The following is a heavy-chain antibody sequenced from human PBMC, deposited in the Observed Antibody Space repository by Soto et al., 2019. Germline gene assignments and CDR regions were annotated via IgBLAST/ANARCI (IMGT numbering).Heavy chain of an antibody. CDR1: GGTFSSYA. J-gene: IGHJ6*02. V-gene: IGHV1-69*01. CDR2: IIPIFGTV. Sequence: QVQLVQSGAEVKKPGSSVKVSCKASGGTFSSYAVSWVRQAPGQGLEWMGGIIPIFGTVIYAQQFQGRVTITADESTKTAYMELRSLRFEDTAAYYCARDSHPPALSGDIMRWDVWGQGTTVTVSS. D-gene: IGHD2-15*01. CDR3: ARDSHPPALSGDIMRWDV.